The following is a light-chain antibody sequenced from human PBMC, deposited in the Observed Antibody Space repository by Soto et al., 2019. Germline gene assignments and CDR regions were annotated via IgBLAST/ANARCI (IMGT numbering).Light chain of an antibody. J-gene: IGLJ1*01. CDR3: SSYTTTSTLEV. CDR2: EVS. V-gene: IGLV2-14*01. CDR1: SSDVGDYNF. Sequence: QSVLTQPASVSGSPGQSITISCTGTSSDVGDYNFVSWYQQHPGKAPKLVIYEVSNRPSGVSNRFSGSKSGNTASLTISGLQAEDEADYYCSSYTTTSTLEVFGTGTKLT.